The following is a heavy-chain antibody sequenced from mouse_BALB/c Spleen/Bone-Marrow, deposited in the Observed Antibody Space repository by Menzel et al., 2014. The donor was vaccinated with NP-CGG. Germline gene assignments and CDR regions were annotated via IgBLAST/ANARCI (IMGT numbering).Heavy chain of an antibody. CDR3: ARRGLRRGYYFDY. CDR2: ILPGSGST. CDR1: GYTFSSYW. Sequence: VQLQESGAELMKPGASVKISCKATGYTFSSYWIEWVKQRPGHGLEWIGEILPGSGSTNYNEKFKGKATFTADTSSNTAFMQLSSLTSEASAVYYCARRGLRRGYYFDYWGQGTPLTVSS. J-gene: IGHJ2*01. V-gene: IGHV1-9*01. D-gene: IGHD2-4*01.